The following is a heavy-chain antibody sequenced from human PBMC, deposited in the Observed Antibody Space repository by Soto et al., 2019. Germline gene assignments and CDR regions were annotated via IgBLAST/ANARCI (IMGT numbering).Heavy chain of an antibody. CDR1: GFILSNYA. CDR3: VKGGVNPWHFDL. Sequence: EEQLLESGGGLVQPGGSLTLSCAASGFILSNYAMTWVRQAPGKGLEWVSSIVASGHITKDADSVKGRFTISRDTSKNTLYLQMNSLRAEDTATCYCVKGGVNPWHFDLWSRGTLVAVSS. J-gene: IGHJ2*01. V-gene: IGHV3-23*01. CDR2: IVASGHIT.